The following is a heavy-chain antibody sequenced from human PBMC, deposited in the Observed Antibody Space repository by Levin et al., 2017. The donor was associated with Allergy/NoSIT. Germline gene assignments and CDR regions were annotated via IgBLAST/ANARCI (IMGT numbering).Heavy chain of an antibody. CDR2: IYPGDSET. Sequence: GGSLRLSCRASGYQFADHWIGWVRQLPGKGLEWMGNIYPGDSETRSSPSFQGQVTISVDKSTNTAYLQWDSLSASDTAMYFCSRQSDELPPYDGEWVEGHYFDYWGQGTLVTVSS. CDR1: GYQFADHW. D-gene: IGHD3-10*01. CDR3: SRQSDELPPYDGEWVEGHYFDY. V-gene: IGHV5-51*01. J-gene: IGHJ4*02.